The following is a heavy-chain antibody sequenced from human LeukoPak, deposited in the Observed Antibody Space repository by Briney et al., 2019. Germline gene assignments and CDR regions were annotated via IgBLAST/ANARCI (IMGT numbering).Heavy chain of an antibody. J-gene: IGHJ4*02. V-gene: IGHV4-4*02. CDR2: VNLQGST. Sequence: SETLSLTCGVSGGSITNTNYWTWVRQPPGKGLEWIGQVNLQGSTNYNPSLMGRVAISVDTSENHISLQLTSVTAADTAVYYCAREGGPYRPLDYSGQGTLVTVSS. CDR3: AREGGPYRPLDY. CDR1: GGSITNTNY.